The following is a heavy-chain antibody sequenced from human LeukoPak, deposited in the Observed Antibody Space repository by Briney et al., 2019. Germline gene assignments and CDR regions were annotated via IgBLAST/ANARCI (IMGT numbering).Heavy chain of an antibody. J-gene: IGHJ4*02. D-gene: IGHD6-13*01. CDR1: GGSFSGYY. CDR2: INHSGST. CDR3: ARGVGSIAADCFDF. Sequence: PSETLSLTCAVYGGSFSGYYWSWIRQPPGKGLEYIGEINHSGSTNYNLSLKSRGTISVDTSKNRFSLKLSSVTAADTAVYYCARGVGSIAADCFDFWGQGTLVTVSS. V-gene: IGHV4-34*01.